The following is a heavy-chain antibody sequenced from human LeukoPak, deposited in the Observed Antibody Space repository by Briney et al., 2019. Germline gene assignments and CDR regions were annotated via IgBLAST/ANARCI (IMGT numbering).Heavy chain of an antibody. Sequence: PGGSLSLSCAASGFTFSRYSINWVRQAPGRGLEWVSYIDSTSSHIYYTHSVKGRFTVSRDNAKNSLYLQMNSLRAEDTAVYYCTRQGVFGEVDYWGQGILVTVSS. V-gene: IGHV3-48*01. D-gene: IGHD3-10*02. CDR3: TRQGVFGEVDY. CDR2: IDSTSSHI. J-gene: IGHJ4*02. CDR1: GFTFSRYS.